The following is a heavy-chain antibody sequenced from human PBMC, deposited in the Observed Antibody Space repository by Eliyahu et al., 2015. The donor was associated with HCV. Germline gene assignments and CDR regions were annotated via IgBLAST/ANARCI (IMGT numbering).Heavy chain of an antibody. CDR3: ARDSNGGMDV. V-gene: IGHV3-21*01. CDR1: GFTFSSYS. Sequence: EVQLVESGGGLVKPGGSLXLSCAASGFTFSSYSMXWVRQAPGKGLEWVSSISSSSSYIYYADSVKGRFTISRDNAKNSLYLQMNSLRAEDTAVYYCARDSNGGMDVWGQGTTVTVSS. CDR2: ISSSSSYI. J-gene: IGHJ6*02. D-gene: IGHD2-8*01.